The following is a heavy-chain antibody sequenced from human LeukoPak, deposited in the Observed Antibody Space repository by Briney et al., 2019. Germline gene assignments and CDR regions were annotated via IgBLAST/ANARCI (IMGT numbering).Heavy chain of an antibody. CDR2: ISPNSGST. Sequence: GASVKVSCKASGYTFTGYYMHWVRQAPGQGLEWMGWISPNSGSTNYAQKFQGRVTMTRDTSISTAYMELSRLRSDDTAVYYCAIYGSGLYFDYWGQGTLVTVSS. CDR1: GYTFTGYY. V-gene: IGHV1-2*02. J-gene: IGHJ4*02. D-gene: IGHD3-10*01. CDR3: AIYGSGLYFDY.